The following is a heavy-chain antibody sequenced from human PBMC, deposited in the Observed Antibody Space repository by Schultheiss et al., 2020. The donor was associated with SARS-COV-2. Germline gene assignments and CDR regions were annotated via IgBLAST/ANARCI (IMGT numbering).Heavy chain of an antibody. Sequence: SETLSLTCDVSGGSISSNNWWSWVRQPPGKALEWIGQIYHSGMTNYNPSLRSRVTLSVDKSKNQFSLKLSSVTAADTAVYYCARELEPKYYYYYYMDVWGKGTTVTVSS. V-gene: IGHV4-4*02. CDR3: ARELEPKYYYYYYMDV. J-gene: IGHJ6*03. CDR1: GGSISSNNW. CDR2: IYHSGMT. D-gene: IGHD1-1*01.